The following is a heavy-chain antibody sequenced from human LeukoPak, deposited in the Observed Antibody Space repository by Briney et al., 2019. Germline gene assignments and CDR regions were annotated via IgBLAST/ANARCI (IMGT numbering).Heavy chain of an antibody. CDR1: GGSISSYY. CDR2: IYYSGSN. Sequence: SETLSLTCTVSGGSISSYYWSWIRQPPGKGLEWIGYIYYSGSNNYNPSLKSRVTISVDTSKNQFSLKLSSVTAADTAVYYCARGRNWFDPWGQGTLVTVSS. CDR3: ARGRNWFDP. V-gene: IGHV4-59*01. J-gene: IGHJ5*02.